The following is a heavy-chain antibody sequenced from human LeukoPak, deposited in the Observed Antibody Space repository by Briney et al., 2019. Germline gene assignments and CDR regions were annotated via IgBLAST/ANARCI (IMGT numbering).Heavy chain of an antibody. Sequence: SVKVSCKASGGTFSSYAISCLRQAPRQGLEWMVRIIPILGIANYAQKFQGRITITADKSTSTAYMELSSLRSEDTAVYYCARDPSFNGMDVWGQGTTVTVSS. CDR3: ARDPSFNGMDV. CDR2: IIPILGIA. CDR1: GGTFSSYA. V-gene: IGHV1-69*04. J-gene: IGHJ6*02.